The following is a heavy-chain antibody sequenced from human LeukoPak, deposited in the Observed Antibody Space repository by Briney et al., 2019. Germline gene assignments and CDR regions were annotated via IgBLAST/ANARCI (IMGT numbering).Heavy chain of an antibody. J-gene: IGHJ4*02. V-gene: IGHV1-18*04. CDR1: GYTFTSYG. CDR3: ARDSDKYSSGWWYPDY. D-gene: IGHD6-19*01. Sequence: ASVKVSCKASGYTFTSYGISWVRQAPAQGLEWMGWISAYNGNTNYAQKLQGRVTMTTDTSTSTAYMELRSLRSDDTAVYYCARDSDKYSSGWWYPDYWGQGTLVTVSS. CDR2: ISAYNGNT.